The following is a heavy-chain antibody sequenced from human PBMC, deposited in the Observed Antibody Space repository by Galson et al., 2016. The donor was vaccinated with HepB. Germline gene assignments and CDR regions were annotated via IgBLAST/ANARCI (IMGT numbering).Heavy chain of an antibody. J-gene: IGHJ4*02. CDR1: GFTFNTYS. CDR3: ARDLRGMIRFFDWSTHFDS. Sequence: SLRLSCAASGFTFNTYSMNWVRRAPGKGLEWVSSISGTSTYIYYADSVKGRFTISRDNAKNSLYLQMNTVRAEDTAVYYCARDLRGMIRFFDWSTHFDSWGQGTLVTVSS. V-gene: IGHV3-21*01. D-gene: IGHD3-9*01. CDR2: ISGTSTYI.